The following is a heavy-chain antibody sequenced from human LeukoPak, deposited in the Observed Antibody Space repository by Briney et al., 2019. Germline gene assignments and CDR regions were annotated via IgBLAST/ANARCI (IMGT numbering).Heavy chain of an antibody. V-gene: IGHV3-11*05. CDR2: ITSGSIYT. Sequence: GGSLRLSCAASGFIFSDYHMSWIRQAPGKGLEWVSYITSGSIYTNYADSVKGRFTNSRDNAKNSLYLQMNSLRAEDTAVYYCARVRGSGWYFDYWGQGTLVTVSS. D-gene: IGHD6-19*01. J-gene: IGHJ4*02. CDR1: GFIFSDYH. CDR3: ARVRGSGWYFDY.